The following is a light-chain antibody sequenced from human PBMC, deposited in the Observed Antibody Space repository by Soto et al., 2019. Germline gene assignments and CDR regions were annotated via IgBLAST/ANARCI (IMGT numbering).Light chain of an antibody. CDR3: SSYAGSNNYV. CDR2: EFS. CDR1: SSDVGGYNS. J-gene: IGLJ1*01. V-gene: IGLV2-8*01. Sequence: SALTQLPSASGSPGQSVSIFCIGTSSDVGGYNSVSWYQQPPGKAPKLMFYEFSKRPSGVPDRFSGSKYVNTASLTVSGLHAEDEADYYCSSYAGSNNYVFGTGTKVTVL.